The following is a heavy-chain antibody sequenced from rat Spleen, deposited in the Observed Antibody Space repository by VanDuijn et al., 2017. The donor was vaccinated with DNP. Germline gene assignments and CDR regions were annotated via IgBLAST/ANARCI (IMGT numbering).Heavy chain of an antibody. Sequence: EVQLQESGPGLVKPSQSLSLTCSVTGYSITNNYWGWIRKFPGNKMEWMGYISYSGGTSYNPSLKSRISITRDTSKNQFFLQLNSVTTWDTATYCCARWSRYFDYWGQGVMVTVSS. CDR2: ISYSGGT. J-gene: IGHJ2*01. CDR1: GYSITNNY. V-gene: IGHV3-1*01. CDR3: ARWSRYFDY.